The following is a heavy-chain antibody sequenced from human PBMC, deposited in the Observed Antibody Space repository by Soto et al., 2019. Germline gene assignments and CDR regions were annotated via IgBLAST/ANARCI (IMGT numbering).Heavy chain of an antibody. CDR2: IIPVFQTA. V-gene: IGHV1-69*01. CDR3: ARGGSGYTWFNEF. D-gene: IGHD3-22*01. J-gene: IGHJ4*02. CDR1: GGLFSSYP. Sequence: QEQLVQSGAEVKKPGSSVKVSCKASGGLFSSYPISWVRQVPGQGLEWMGGIIPVFQTAYYTQRFQGRVTITADESTNTAYMELSSLRSEDTAMYYCARGGSGYTWFNEFWGQGTLVTVSS.